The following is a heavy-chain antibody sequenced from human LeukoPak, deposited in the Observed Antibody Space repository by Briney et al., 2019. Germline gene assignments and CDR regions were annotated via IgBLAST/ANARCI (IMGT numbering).Heavy chain of an antibody. CDR1: GFTFSRYE. Sequence: GGSLRLSCAASGFTFSRYEMNWVRQAPGKGLEWVSYISSSGGTIYYADSVKGRFTISRDNAKNSLYLQMNSLRAEDTAVYHCARNMAAAGRGMDVWGQGTTVTVSS. CDR3: ARNMAAAGRGMDV. D-gene: IGHD6-13*01. CDR2: ISSSGGTI. V-gene: IGHV3-48*03. J-gene: IGHJ6*02.